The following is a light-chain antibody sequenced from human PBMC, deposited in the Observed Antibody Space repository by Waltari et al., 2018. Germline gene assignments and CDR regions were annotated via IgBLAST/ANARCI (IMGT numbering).Light chain of an antibody. CDR1: QSVSSNY. CDR3: QQYGRSWNT. V-gene: IGKV3-20*01. Sequence: EIVLTQSPGTLSLSPGERATLSCRASQSVSSNYLAWYQQRPGQAPRLLIHGSSSRATGIPDRFSGSGSGTGFTLTISRLEPEDFAVYYCQQYGRSWNTFGQGTKLEIK. J-gene: IGKJ2*01. CDR2: GSS.